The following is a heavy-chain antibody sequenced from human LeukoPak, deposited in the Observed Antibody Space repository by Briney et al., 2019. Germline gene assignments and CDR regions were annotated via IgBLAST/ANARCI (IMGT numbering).Heavy chain of an antibody. Sequence: GGSLRLSCAASGFTFTDYFMTWIRQAPGKGLEWVSYISSGGSTIYFADAMKGRFTISRDNAKNSLYLQMNNLRVEDTAVYYCTRGGYSSGWIEDWGQGTLVTVSS. CDR2: ISSGGSTI. J-gene: IGHJ1*01. CDR1: GFTFTDYF. D-gene: IGHD6-19*01. V-gene: IGHV3-11*01. CDR3: TRGGYSSGWIED.